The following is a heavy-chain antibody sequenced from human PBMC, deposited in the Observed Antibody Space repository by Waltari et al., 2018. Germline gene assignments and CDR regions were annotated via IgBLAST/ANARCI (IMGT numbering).Heavy chain of an antibody. J-gene: IGHJ2*01. Sequence: QVQLQESGPGLVKPSETLSLTCAVSGYSISSGYYWGWIRQPPGKGLEWIGSIYHSGSTYYNPSPKSRVTISVDTSKNQFSLKLSSVTAADTAVYYCARSTGEQYFDLWGRGTLVTVSS. CDR2: IYHSGST. CDR1: GYSISSGYY. CDR3: ARSTGEQYFDL. V-gene: IGHV4-38-2*01. D-gene: IGHD7-27*01.